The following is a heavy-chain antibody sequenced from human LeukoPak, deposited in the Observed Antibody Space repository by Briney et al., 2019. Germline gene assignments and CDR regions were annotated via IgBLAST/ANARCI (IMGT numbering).Heavy chain of an antibody. CDR1: GCTFTSYY. CDR2: INPSGGRT. J-gene: IGHJ6*03. Sequence: ASVKVSCKACGCTFTSYYMHWVRQPPGQGVEGVGVINPSGGRTSYAQKFQGGVTMTRDTSTSTVYMELSSLRSEDTAVYYCARDPLLGYCSSTSCYYNNDYYYYYYMDVWGKGTTVTVSS. D-gene: IGHD2-2*01. CDR3: ARDPLLGYCSSTSCYYNNDYYYYYYMDV. V-gene: IGHV1-46*01.